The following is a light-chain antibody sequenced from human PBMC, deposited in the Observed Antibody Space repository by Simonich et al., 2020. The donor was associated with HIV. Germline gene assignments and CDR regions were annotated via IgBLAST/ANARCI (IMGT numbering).Light chain of an antibody. J-gene: IGKJ2*01. CDR3: QQYDSWPMYT. V-gene: IGKV3-15*01. CDR1: QSVSSN. Sequence: EIVMTQSQATLSVSPGERATLSCSASQSVSSNLAWYQPKPGQAPRLLNYGASTRATDIPARFSGSGSGTEFSLTISRMQSEDFAIYYCQQYDSWPMYTFGQGTKLEIK. CDR2: GAS.